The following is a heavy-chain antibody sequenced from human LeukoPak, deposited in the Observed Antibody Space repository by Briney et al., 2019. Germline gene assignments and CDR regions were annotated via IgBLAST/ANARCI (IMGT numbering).Heavy chain of an antibody. J-gene: IGHJ4*02. CDR2: THPKGTT. D-gene: IGHD2/OR15-2a*01. CDR3: ARGIYGAQDS. Sequence: SETLSLTCAVYGGSFSGYYWAWIRQSPGKGLEWIGSTHPKGTTYYKPSLKSRLTISVDTSKNLLSLKLNSVTATDTAVYFCARGIYGAQDSWGQGTLVTVSS. V-gene: IGHV4-34*01. CDR1: GGSFSGYY.